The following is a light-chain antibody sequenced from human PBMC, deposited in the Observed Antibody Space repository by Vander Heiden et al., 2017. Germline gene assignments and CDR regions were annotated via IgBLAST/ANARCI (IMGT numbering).Light chain of an antibody. CDR3: QQYNNWPPSWT. Sequence: EIVMTQSPATLSVSPGESATLSCRASRSISRNLAWYQQKPGQAPRLLIYGASARATGVTDRFSGSGSGTEFTLTISSLQSVDSAVYYCQQYNNWPPSWTFGQGTKVEV. CDR1: RSISRN. V-gene: IGKV3-15*01. J-gene: IGKJ1*01. CDR2: GAS.